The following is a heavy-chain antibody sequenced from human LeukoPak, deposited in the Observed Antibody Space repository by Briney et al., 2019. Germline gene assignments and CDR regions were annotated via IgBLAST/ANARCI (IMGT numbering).Heavy chain of an antibody. CDR2: ISAYNGNT. CDR1: GYTFTSYG. Sequence: GASVKVSCKASGYTFTSYGISWVRQAPGQGLEWMGWISAYNGNTNYAQKLQGRVTMTTDTSTSTAYMELRSLRSDDTAVYYCAWDRVVPAATRDDAFDIWGQGTMVTVSS. V-gene: IGHV1-18*01. J-gene: IGHJ3*02. D-gene: IGHD2-2*01. CDR3: AWDRVVPAATRDDAFDI.